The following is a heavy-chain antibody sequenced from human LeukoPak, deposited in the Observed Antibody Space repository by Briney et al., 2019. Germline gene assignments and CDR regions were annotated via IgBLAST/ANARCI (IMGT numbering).Heavy chain of an antibody. V-gene: IGHV3-23*01. Sequence: GGSLRLYCAASGFTFSSYAMTWVRQAPGKGLEWVSAISGSGGSTHYTDSVKGRFTISRDNSKNILYLQMNSLRVEDTAVYYCARRSGDREFEYWGQGTLVTVSS. CDR1: GFTFSSYA. D-gene: IGHD7-27*01. CDR3: ARRSGDREFEY. J-gene: IGHJ4*02. CDR2: ISGSGGST.